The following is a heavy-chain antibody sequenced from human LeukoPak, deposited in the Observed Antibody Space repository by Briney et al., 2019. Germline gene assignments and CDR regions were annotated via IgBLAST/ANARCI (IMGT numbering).Heavy chain of an antibody. CDR3: AIQTHGSFDY. Sequence: GGSLRLSCAASGFTFSSYAMSWVRQAPGKGLEWVSAISGSGGSTHYADSVKGRFTISRDNSKNTLYLQMNSLRAEDTAVYYCAIQTHGSFDYWGQGTLVTVSS. D-gene: IGHD3-16*02. V-gene: IGHV3-23*01. CDR1: GFTFSSYA. CDR2: ISGSGGST. J-gene: IGHJ4*02.